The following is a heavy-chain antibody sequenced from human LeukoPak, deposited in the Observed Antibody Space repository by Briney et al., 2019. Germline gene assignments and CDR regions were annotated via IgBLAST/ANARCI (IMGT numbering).Heavy chain of an antibody. CDR3: ARGYDTSGYSSLH. CDR1: GGSFSGYY. CDR2: INHSGRT. V-gene: IGHV4-34*01. Sequence: SSQTLSLTCAVYGGSFSGYYWSWIRQPPGKGLEWIGEINHSGRTNYNPSLKSRVTISVDTSKDQFSLKLSSVTAADTAVYYCARGYDTSGYSSLHWGQGTLVIVSS. D-gene: IGHD3-22*01. J-gene: IGHJ4*02.